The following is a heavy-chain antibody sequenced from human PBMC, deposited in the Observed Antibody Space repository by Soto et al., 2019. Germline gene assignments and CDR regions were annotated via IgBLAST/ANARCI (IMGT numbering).Heavy chain of an antibody. Sequence: QVQLVQSGAEVKKPGASVKVSCKASGYTFTGYYMHWVRQAPGQGLEWMGWINPNSGGTNYAQKFQGWGTMTRDTSISTAYMELSRLRSDDTAVYYCARVRARYSSGWHPFDYWGQGTLVTVSS. V-gene: IGHV1-2*04. D-gene: IGHD6-19*01. CDR2: INPNSGGT. CDR3: ARVRARYSSGWHPFDY. J-gene: IGHJ4*02. CDR1: GYTFTGYY.